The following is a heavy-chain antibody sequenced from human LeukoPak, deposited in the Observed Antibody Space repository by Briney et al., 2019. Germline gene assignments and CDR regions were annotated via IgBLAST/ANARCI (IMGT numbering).Heavy chain of an antibody. V-gene: IGHV5-51*01. CDR2: IYPGDSDT. J-gene: IGHJ5*02. CDR3: ARQVEYCSSTSCSTPFDP. D-gene: IGHD2-2*01. Sequence: KSGESLKISCKGSGYSFTSYWIGWARQMPGKGLEWMGIIYPGDSDTRYSPSFQGQVTISADKSISTAYLQWSSLKASDTAMYYCARQVEYCSSTSCSTPFDPWGQGTLVTVSS. CDR1: GYSFTSYW.